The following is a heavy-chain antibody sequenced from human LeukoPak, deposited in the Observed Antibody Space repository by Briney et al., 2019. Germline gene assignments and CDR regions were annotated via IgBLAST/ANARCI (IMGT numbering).Heavy chain of an antibody. Sequence: PGGSLRLSCAASGFTVSSSYMSWVRQAPGKGLEWVSVIYSGGSTYYADSVKGRFTISRDNSKNTLYLQMNSLRAEDTAVYYCAKEPYYDFWSGYRGGYFDYWGQGTLVTVSS. D-gene: IGHD3-3*01. CDR2: IYSGGST. V-gene: IGHV3-66*01. CDR1: GFTVSSSY. CDR3: AKEPYYDFWSGYRGGYFDY. J-gene: IGHJ4*02.